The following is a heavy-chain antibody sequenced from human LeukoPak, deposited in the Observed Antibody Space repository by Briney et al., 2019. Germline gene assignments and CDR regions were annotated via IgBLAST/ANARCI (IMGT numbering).Heavy chain of an antibody. D-gene: IGHD5-12*01. CDR1: GFTLGDYA. J-gene: IGHJ4*02. V-gene: IGHV3-49*04. Sequence: GGSLRLSCTGSGFTLGDYAMNWVRQAPGKGLEWVGFIRSKAYGGTPEYAASVKGRFTISRDDSKSIAYLQMNSLKTEDTAVYYCTRVIVATKDYWGQGTLVTVCS. CDR3: TRVIVATKDY. CDR2: IRSKAYGGTP.